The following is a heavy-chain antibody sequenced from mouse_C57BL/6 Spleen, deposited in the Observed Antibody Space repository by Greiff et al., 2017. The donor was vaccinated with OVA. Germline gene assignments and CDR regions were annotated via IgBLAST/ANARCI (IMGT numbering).Heavy chain of an antibody. V-gene: IGHV1-81*01. CDR1: GYTFTSSG. CDR2: IYPRSGNT. CDR3: ASFNYGSTVAY. Sequence: QVQLQQSGAELARPGASVKLSCKASGYTFTSSGISWVKQRTGQGLEWIGEIYPRSGNTYYNEKFQGKATLTADKSSSTAYMKLRSLTSEDSAVYFCASFNYGSTVAYWGQGTLVTVSA. D-gene: IGHD1-1*01. J-gene: IGHJ3*01.